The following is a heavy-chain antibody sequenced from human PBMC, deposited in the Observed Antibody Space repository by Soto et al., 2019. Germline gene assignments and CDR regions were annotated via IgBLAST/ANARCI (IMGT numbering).Heavy chain of an antibody. CDR2: ISGSGANT. Sequence: GGSLRLSCVTSGFRFSSYAMSWVRQVPGKGLEWISSISGSGANTWYAGSVQGRFTISRDNSKSTLSLHMNSLRDDDTAIYYCARDRATFDFWGQGTLVTVSS. CDR1: GFRFSSYA. J-gene: IGHJ4*02. V-gene: IGHV3-23*01. CDR3: ARDRATFDF. D-gene: IGHD1-26*01.